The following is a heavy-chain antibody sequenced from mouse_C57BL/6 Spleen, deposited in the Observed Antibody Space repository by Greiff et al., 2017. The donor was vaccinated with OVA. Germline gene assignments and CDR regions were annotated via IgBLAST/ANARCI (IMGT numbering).Heavy chain of an antibody. J-gene: IGHJ2*01. CDR1: GYSFTGYY. CDR3: ARRDYSIPFDY. Sequence: VQLQQSGPELVKPGASVKISCKASGYSFTGYYMNWVKQSPEKSLEWIGEINPSTGGTTYNQKFKAKATLTVDKSSSTAYMQLKSLTSEDSAVYYCARRDYSIPFDYWGQGTTLTVSS. D-gene: IGHD2-5*01. V-gene: IGHV1-42*01. CDR2: INPSTGGT.